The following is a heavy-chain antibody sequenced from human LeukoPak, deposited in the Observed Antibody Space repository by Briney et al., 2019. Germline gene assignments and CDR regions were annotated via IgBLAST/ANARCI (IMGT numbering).Heavy chain of an antibody. CDR1: GYTFTNYG. CDR2: ISPYNGNT. D-gene: IGHD2-8*01. J-gene: IGHJ3*02. CDR3: ARDLGSWGPGVFDI. V-gene: IGHV1-18*01. Sequence: ASVKVSCKASGYTFTNYGITWVRRAPGQGLEWMGWISPYNGNTNYAQKLQGRVTMTTDTSTSTAYMELRSLRSDDTAVYYCARDLGSWGPGVFDIWGQGTMVTVSS.